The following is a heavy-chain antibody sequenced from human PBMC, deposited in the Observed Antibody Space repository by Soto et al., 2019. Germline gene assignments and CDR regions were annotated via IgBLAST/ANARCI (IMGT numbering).Heavy chain of an antibody. J-gene: IGHJ5*02. V-gene: IGHV4-61*01. CDR3: ARVRQQQLLDP. CDR1: GGSVSSGSYY. D-gene: IGHD6-13*01. Sequence: QVQLQESGPGLVKPSETLSLTCTVSGGSVSSGSYYWSWIRHPPGKGLEWIGYIYYSGSTNYNPSLKSRVTISVDTSKTQFSLKLSSVTAADTAVYYCARVRQQQLLDPWGQGTLVTVSS. CDR2: IYYSGST.